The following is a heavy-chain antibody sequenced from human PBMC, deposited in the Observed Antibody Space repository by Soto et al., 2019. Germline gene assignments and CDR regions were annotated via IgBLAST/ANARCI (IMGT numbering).Heavy chain of an antibody. V-gene: IGHV2-5*02. Sequence: SGPTLVNPTQTLTLTCTFSGFSLSTSGVGVGWIRQPPGKALEWLALIYWDDDKRYSPSLKSRLTITKDTSKNQVVLTMTNMDTVDTATYYCAHRRTYYGSGSYYNVFDYWGQGTLVTVSP. D-gene: IGHD3-10*01. CDR3: AHRRTYYGSGSYYNVFDY. J-gene: IGHJ4*02. CDR2: IYWDDDK. CDR1: GFSLSTSGVG.